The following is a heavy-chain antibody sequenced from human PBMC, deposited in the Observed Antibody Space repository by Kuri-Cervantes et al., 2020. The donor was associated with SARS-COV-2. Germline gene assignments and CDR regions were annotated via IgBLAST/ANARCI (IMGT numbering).Heavy chain of an antibody. D-gene: IGHD3-3*01. V-gene: IGHV1-18*01. CDR2: ISAYNGNT. CDR3: AREGGGDPLVLGFGVVFHDAFDI. Sequence: ASVKVSCKASGYNFTNDGISWMRPAPGQGLEWMGWISAYNGNTNYAQELQGRVTMTTDTSTRPAYMELRSLRSDDTAVYYCAREGGGDPLVLGFGVVFHDAFDIWGQGTMVTVSS. J-gene: IGHJ3*02. CDR1: GYNFTNDG.